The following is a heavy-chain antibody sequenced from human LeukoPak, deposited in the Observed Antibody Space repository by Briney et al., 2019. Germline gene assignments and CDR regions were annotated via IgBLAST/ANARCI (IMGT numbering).Heavy chain of an antibody. CDR1: GGSISSYY. D-gene: IGHD3-22*01. Sequence: SETLSLTCTVSGGSISSYYWSWIRQPAGKGLEWIGRIYTSGSTNYNPSLKSRVTISVDTSKNQFSLKLTSVTAADTAVYYCARGPYKYDGSGAFDIWGQGTMVTVSS. J-gene: IGHJ3*02. CDR3: ARGPYKYDGSGAFDI. CDR2: IYTSGST. V-gene: IGHV4-4*07.